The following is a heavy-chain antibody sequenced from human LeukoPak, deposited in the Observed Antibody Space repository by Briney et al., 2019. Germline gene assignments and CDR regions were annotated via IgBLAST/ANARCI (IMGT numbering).Heavy chain of an antibody. CDR1: GGIVNSDA. D-gene: IGHD3-22*01. V-gene: IGHV1-69*05. CDR2: IIPIFGTT. Sequence: SVKASCKASGGIVNSDAISWVRQAPGQGLEWMGRIIPIFGTTNYAQKFQGRVTITTDESTGTAYMGLSSLRSEDTAVYYCARYGGAYDSSGYSYWGQGTLVTVSS. CDR3: ARYGGAYDSSGYSY. J-gene: IGHJ4*02.